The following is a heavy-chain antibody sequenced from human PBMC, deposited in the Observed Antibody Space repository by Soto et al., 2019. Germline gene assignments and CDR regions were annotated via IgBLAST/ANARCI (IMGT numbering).Heavy chain of an antibody. J-gene: IGHJ4*02. CDR2: MHYTGFX. V-gene: IGHV4-59*02. Sequence: ETLSLTCSFSGDSVTSHYLTWIRQSPEXGLEWIGYMHYTGFXXYSPSLKSRLTISVDTAKNQFTLQLTSVTVADTAVYYCXXXXXXXWXTNWGQGTQVTVSS. CDR3: XXXXXXXWXTN. CDR1: GDSVTSHY.